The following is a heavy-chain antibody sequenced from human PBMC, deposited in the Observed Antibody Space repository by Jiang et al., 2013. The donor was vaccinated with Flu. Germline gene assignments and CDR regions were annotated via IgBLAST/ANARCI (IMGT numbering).Heavy chain of an antibody. Sequence: SGAEVKKPGSSVKVSCKASGGTFSSYAISWVRQAPGQGLEWMGGIIPIFGTANYAQKFQGRVTITADKSTSTAYMELSSLRSEDTAVYYCARDPVPSRGIAAAAPYGEWFDPWGQGTLVTVSS. CDR3: ARDPVPSRGIAAAAPYGEWFDP. D-gene: IGHD6-13*01. J-gene: IGHJ5*02. V-gene: IGHV1-69*06. CDR1: GGTFSSYA. CDR2: IIPIFGTA.